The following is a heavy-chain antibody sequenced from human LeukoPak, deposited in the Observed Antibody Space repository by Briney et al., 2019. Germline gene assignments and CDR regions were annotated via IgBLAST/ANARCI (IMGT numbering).Heavy chain of an antibody. CDR3: AKGLASGSYYPDY. CDR1: GFTFDDHG. D-gene: IGHD1-26*01. CDR2: ISGSGGST. V-gene: IGHV3-23*01. Sequence: GGSLRLSCAASGFTFDDHGMSWVRQAPGKGLEWVSAISGSGGSTYYADSVKGRFTISRDNSKNTLYLQMNSLRAEDTAVYYCAKGLASGSYYPDYWGQGTLVTVSS. J-gene: IGHJ4*02.